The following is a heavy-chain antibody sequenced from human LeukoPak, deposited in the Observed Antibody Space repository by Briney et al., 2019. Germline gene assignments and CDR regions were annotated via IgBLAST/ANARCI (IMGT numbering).Heavy chain of an antibody. CDR2: IRYDGSNK. D-gene: IGHD6-19*01. Sequence: GGSLRLPCAASGFTVSNNYMNWVRQAPGKGLEWVAFIRYDGSNKYYADSVKGRFTISRDNSKNMLYLQMNSLRAEDTAVYYCAKELSSGWYYFDYWGQGTLVTVSS. V-gene: IGHV3-30*02. CDR1: GFTVSNNY. CDR3: AKELSSGWYYFDY. J-gene: IGHJ4*02.